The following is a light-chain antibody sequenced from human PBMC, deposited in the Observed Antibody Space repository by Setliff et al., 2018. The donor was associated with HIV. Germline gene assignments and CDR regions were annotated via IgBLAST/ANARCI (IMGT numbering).Light chain of an antibody. J-gene: IGLJ1*01. CDR1: SSDIGAYDY. CDR3: CSYAGSNIFV. V-gene: IGLV2-11*01. CDR2: GVD. Sequence: QSALTQPRSVSGSRGQSITFSCTGTSSDIGAYDYVSWYQQHPGKAPKLITYGVDKRPSGVPTRSSGFKSGNTASLTIYGLQPEDEADYFCCSYAGSNIFVFGKGTKVTV.